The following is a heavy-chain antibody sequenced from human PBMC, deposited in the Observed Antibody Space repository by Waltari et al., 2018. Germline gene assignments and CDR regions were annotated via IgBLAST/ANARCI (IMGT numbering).Heavy chain of an antibody. CDR3: ATPFYNWDDPLHS. CDR1: GITFSNYA. J-gene: IGHJ4*02. CDR2: ITVGDDT. V-gene: IGHV3-23*01. Sequence: EVQLLESGGDLVQPGGSLSLSCPASGITFSNYAINWVRLAPGTGLEWVSAITVGDDTYYADSVKGRFTISRDTSKDTVHLQMNGLRAEDTAVYYCATPFYNWDDPLHSWGQGTLVTVSS. D-gene: IGHD1-20*01.